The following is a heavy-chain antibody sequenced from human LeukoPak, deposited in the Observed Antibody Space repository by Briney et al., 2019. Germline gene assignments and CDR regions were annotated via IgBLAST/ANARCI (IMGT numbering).Heavy chain of an antibody. J-gene: IGHJ6*03. CDR2: IYTSGDT. Sequence: SETLSLTCTVSGDSISGYYWSWVRQPAGKGPEWIGRIYTSGDTNYSPSLKSRITLSLDTSKNQFSLKLTSVTAADTAVYYCARGGIAAPGYYYYYYMDVWGKGTTVTVSS. D-gene: IGHD6-13*01. V-gene: IGHV4-4*07. CDR1: GDSISGYY. CDR3: ARGGIAAPGYYYYYYMDV.